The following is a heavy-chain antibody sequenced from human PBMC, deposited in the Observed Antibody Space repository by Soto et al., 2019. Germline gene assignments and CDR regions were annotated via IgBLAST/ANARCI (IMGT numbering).Heavy chain of an antibody. CDR3: ARDTYYYDSSGPPDAFDI. CDR2: IKQGGSEK. Sequence: GGSLRLSCAASGFTFSNAWINWVRQAPGKGLEWVANIKQGGSEKYDVDSVKGPFTNSRDNSKNTLYLQMNSLRAEDTAVYYCARDTYYYDSSGPPDAFDIWGKGTMVTVSS. D-gene: IGHD3-22*01. V-gene: IGHV3-7*03. J-gene: IGHJ3*02. CDR1: GFTFSNAW.